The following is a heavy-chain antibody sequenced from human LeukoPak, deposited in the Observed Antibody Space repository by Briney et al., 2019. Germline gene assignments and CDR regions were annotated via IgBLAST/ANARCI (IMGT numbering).Heavy chain of an antibody. V-gene: IGHV3-49*04. CDR2: IRSKASGGAI. CDR3: TREVDGMSAY. CDR1: GFNFGNYA. J-gene: IGHJ4*02. D-gene: IGHD1-14*01. Sequence: GGSLRLSCTASGFNFGNYAMRWVCQARGKGLEWLGFIRSKASGGAIEYDPSVDGRFTISRDDSKSIAYLQMTSLKTEDTATYFCTREVDGMSAYWGQGTLVTVSS.